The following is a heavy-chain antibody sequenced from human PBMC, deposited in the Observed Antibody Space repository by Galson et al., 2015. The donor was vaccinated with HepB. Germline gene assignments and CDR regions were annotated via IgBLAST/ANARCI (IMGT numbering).Heavy chain of an antibody. CDR1: GGTFSSYA. J-gene: IGHJ6*03. Sequence: SVKVSCKASGGTFSSYAISWVRQAPGQGLEWMGGIIPIFGTANYAQKFQGRVTITADESTSTAYMELSSLRSEDTAVYYCARGLAGPGDNPQTKGGTIFGVVNYYYYYYMDVWGKGTTVTVSS. CDR3: ARGLAGPGDNPQTKGGTIFGVVNYYYYYYMDV. V-gene: IGHV1-69*13. D-gene: IGHD3-3*01. CDR2: IIPIFGTA.